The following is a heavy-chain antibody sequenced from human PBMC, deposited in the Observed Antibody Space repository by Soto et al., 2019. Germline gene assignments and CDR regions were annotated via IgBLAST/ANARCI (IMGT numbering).Heavy chain of an antibody. Sequence: ASVKVSCKAAGYTFTSYGISWGRQAPGQGLEWMGWISAYNGNTNYAQKLQGRVTMTTDTSTSTAYMELRSLRSDDTAVYYCARAGIISGSSSSLVNYYYGMDVWGQGTTVTV. CDR2: ISAYNGNT. V-gene: IGHV1-18*01. CDR3: ARAGIISGSSSSLVNYYYGMDV. CDR1: GYTFTSYG. D-gene: IGHD6-6*01. J-gene: IGHJ6*02.